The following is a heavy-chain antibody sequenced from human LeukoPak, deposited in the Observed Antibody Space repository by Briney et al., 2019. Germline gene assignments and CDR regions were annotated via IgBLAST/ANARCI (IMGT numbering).Heavy chain of an antibody. CDR1: GFTFSSYG. D-gene: IGHD6-13*01. CDR3: ARVYSSSWYYFDY. V-gene: IGHV3-30*03. J-gene: IGHJ4*02. CDR2: ISYDGSNK. Sequence: PGRSLRLSCAASGFTFSSYGMHWVRQAPGKGLEWVAVISYDGSNKYYADSVKGRFTISRDNSKSTLDLQMNSLRAEDTAVYYCARVYSSSWYYFDYWGQGTLVTVSS.